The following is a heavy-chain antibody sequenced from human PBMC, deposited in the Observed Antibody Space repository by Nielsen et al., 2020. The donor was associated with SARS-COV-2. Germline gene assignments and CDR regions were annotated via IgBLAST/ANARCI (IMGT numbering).Heavy chain of an antibody. Sequence: GESLKISCAASGFTFSSYAMHWVRQAPGKGLEWVAVISYDGSNKYYADSVKGRFTISRDNSKNTLYLQMNSLRAEDTAVYYCARESGMDVWGQGTTVTVSS. J-gene: IGHJ6*02. V-gene: IGHV3-30*04. CDR2: ISYDGSNK. CDR3: ARESGMDV. CDR1: GFTFSSYA.